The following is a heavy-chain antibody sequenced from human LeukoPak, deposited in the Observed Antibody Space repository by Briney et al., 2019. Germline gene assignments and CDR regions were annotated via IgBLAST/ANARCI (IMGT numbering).Heavy chain of an antibody. CDR1: GFTFSSSA. CDR3: ARDFWGSGQGGFDY. J-gene: IGHJ4*02. V-gene: IGHV3-23*01. D-gene: IGHD3-10*01. CDR2: ISGSGSGGST. Sequence: GGSLRLSCAASGFTFSSSAMSWVRQAPGKGLEWVSSISGSGSGGSTYYADSVKGRFTISRDNSKNTLYLQMNSLRAEDTALYYCARDFWGSGQGGFDYWGQGTLVTVSS.